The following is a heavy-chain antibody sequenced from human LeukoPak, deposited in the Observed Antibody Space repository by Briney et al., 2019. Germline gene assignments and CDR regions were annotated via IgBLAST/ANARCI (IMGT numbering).Heavy chain of an antibody. Sequence: SETLSLTCTVSGGSISSSSYHWGWIHQPPGKGLEWIGSIYYSGSTYYNPSLKSRVTISVDTSKNQFSLKLSSVTAADTAVYYCARHYDSSRSLFDPWGQGTLVTVSS. CDR3: ARHYDSSRSLFDP. CDR1: GGSISSSSYH. J-gene: IGHJ5*02. D-gene: IGHD3-22*01. V-gene: IGHV4-39*01. CDR2: IYYSGST.